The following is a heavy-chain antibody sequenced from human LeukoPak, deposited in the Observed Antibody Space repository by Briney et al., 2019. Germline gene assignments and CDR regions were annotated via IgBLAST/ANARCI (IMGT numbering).Heavy chain of an antibody. V-gene: IGHV3-30-3*01. CDR1: GFTFSSYA. CDR3: ARGAIAGANFDY. D-gene: IGHD1-26*01. J-gene: IGHJ4*02. Sequence: GGSLRLSCAASGFTFSSYAMHWVRQAPGKGLEWVAVISYDGSNKYYADSVKGRFTISRDNAKNTLYLQMNSLRAEDTAVYYCARGAIAGANFDYWGQGALVTVSS. CDR2: ISYDGSNK.